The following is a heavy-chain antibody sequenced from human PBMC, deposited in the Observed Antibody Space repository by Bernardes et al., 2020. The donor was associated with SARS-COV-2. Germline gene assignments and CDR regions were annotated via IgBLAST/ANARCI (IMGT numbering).Heavy chain of an antibody. CDR3: ARRGGYSYGPYYYGMDV. V-gene: IGHV5-51*01. D-gene: IGHD5-18*01. Sequence: GESLTLSCKGSGYSFTSYWIGWVRQMPGTGLEWMGIIYPGDSDTRYSPSFQGQVTISADKSISTAYLQWSSLKASDTAMYYCARRGGYSYGPYYYGMDVWGQGTTVTVSS. J-gene: IGHJ6*02. CDR1: GYSFTSYW. CDR2: IYPGDSDT.